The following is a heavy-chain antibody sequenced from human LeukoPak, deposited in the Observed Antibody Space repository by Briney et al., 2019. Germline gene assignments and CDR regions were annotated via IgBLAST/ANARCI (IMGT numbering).Heavy chain of an antibody. Sequence: GASVKVSCKASGYTFTSYYMHWVRQAPGQGLEWMGIINPSGGSTSYAQKFQGRVTMTRDTSTSTVYMELSSLRSEDAAVYYCAPVRGPWLYYFDYWGQGTLVTVSS. CDR2: INPSGGST. CDR1: GYTFTSYY. V-gene: IGHV1-46*03. D-gene: IGHD3-10*01. CDR3: APVRGPWLYYFDY. J-gene: IGHJ4*02.